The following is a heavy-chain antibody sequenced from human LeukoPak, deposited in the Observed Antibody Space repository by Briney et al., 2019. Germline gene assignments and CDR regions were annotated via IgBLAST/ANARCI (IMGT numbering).Heavy chain of an antibody. D-gene: IGHD3-10*01. CDR3: ARRELLVRSWFDP. CDR2: ISGYNGKT. CDR1: GYTFTSYG. V-gene: IGHV1-18*01. J-gene: IGHJ5*02. Sequence: ASVNVSCNASGYTFTSYGNSWVRQAPGQGLEWMGWISGYNGKTDYAQEFQGRVTMTTDTSTTTAYMELRSLRSDDTAVYYCARRELLVRSWFDPWGQGTLVTVSS.